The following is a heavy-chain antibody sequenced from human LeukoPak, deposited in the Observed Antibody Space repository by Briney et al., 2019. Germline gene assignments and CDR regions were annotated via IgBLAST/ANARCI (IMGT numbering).Heavy chain of an antibody. CDR1: GFTFSSYG. J-gene: IGHJ1*01. V-gene: IGHV3-30*18. CDR3: AKSRTTLYEYFQH. CDR2: ISYDGSNK. Sequence: GGSLRLSCAASGFTFSSYGMHWVRQAPGKGLEWVAVISYDGSNKYYADSVKGRFTISRDNSKNTLYLQMNSLRAEDTAVYYCAKSRTTLYEYFQHWGQGTLVTVSS. D-gene: IGHD2-2*02.